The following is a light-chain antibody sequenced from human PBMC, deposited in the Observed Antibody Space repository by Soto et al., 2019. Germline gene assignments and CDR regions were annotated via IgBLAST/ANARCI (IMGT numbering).Light chain of an antibody. V-gene: IGKV1-5*03. CDR2: KAS. CDR3: QQYNDYSWT. Sequence: DIQMTQSPSTLSASVGDRFSINCRASQSISAWLAWYQQKPGKAPRLLIYKASTLEIGVPSRFSGSGSGTEFTLTISSLQPDDVATYYYQQYNDYSWTFGQGTKVDIK. CDR1: QSISAW. J-gene: IGKJ1*01.